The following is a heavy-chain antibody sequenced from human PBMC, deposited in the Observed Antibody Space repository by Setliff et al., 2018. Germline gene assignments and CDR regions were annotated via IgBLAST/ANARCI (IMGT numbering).Heavy chain of an antibody. V-gene: IGHV1-69*05. Sequence: SVKVSCKASGGTFSSYGISWVRQAPGQGLEWLGGTIPNFGTTNYAQEFQGRVTIITDESTSTAYMELRSLRSDDTALYYCARVRPCGADCSTGVGGPFDFDFWGQGTLVTVSS. CDR2: TIPNFGTT. CDR3: ARVRPCGADCSTGVGGPFDFDF. J-gene: IGHJ4*02. CDR1: GGTFSSYG. D-gene: IGHD2-21*02.